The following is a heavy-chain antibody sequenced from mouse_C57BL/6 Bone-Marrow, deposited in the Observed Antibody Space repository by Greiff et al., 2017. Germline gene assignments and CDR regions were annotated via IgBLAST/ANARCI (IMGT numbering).Heavy chain of an antibody. CDR3: ARRYGNYGYFDV. D-gene: IGHD2-10*02. V-gene: IGHV3-6*01. CDR1: GYSITSGYY. CDR2: ISYDGSN. J-gene: IGHJ1*03. Sequence: ESGPGLVKPSQSLSLTCSVTGYSITSGYYWNWIRQFPGNKLEWMGYISYDGSNNYNPSLKNRISITRDTSKNQFFLKLNSVTTEDTATYYCARRYGNYGYFDVWGTGTTVTVSS.